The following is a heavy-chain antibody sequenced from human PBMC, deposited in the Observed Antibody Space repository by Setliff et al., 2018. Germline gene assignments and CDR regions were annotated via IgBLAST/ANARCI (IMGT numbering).Heavy chain of an antibody. D-gene: IGHD3-22*01. V-gene: IGHV2-5*02. CDR3: AHRRGDYYDSSGYYYDY. J-gene: IGHJ4*02. Sequence: SGPTLVNPTQTLALTCTFSGFSLSTSGVGVGWIRQPPGKALEWLALIYWDDDKRYSPSLKSRLTITKDTSKNQVVLTMTNMDPVDTATYYCAHRRGDYYDSSGYYYDYWGQGTLVTVSS. CDR1: GFSLSTSGVG. CDR2: IYWDDDK.